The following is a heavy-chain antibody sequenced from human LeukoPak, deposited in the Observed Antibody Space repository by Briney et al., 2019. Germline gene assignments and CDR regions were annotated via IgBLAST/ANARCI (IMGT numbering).Heavy chain of an antibody. V-gene: IGHV4-31*03. Sequence: SQTLSLTCTVSGGSISSGGYYWSWIRPHPGKGLEWIGYIYYSGSTYYNPSLKSRVTISVDTSKNQFSLKLSSVTAADTAVYYCASPSSGWPNDAFDIWGQGTMVTVSS. J-gene: IGHJ3*02. CDR3: ASPSSGWPNDAFDI. CDR2: IYYSGST. CDR1: GGSISSGGYY. D-gene: IGHD6-19*01.